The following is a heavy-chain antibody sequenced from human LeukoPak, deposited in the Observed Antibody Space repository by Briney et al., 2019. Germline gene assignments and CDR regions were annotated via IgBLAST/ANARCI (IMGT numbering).Heavy chain of an antibody. D-gene: IGHD4-11*01. J-gene: IGHJ4*02. CDR3: ARHDYSNPRVDY. CDR2: ISYTGST. V-gene: IGHV4-59*08. Sequence: SETLSLTCTVSGGSISSYYWSCIRQPPGRGLEWIGYISYTGSTNYNPSLKSRVTISVDTSKNQFSPKLSSVTAADTAVYYCARHDYSNPRVDYWGQGTLVTVSS. CDR1: GGSISSYY.